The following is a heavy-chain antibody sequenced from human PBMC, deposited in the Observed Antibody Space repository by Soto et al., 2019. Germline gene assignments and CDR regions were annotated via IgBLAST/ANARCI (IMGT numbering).Heavy chain of an antibody. CDR2: IKRDASEK. V-gene: IGHV3-7*01. Sequence: PGGSLRLSCAASGFAFGNYWMSWVRQAPGKGLEWLATIKRDASEKKYVDSVKGRFTMSRDNAKNSLYLQMDSLRAEDTAVYYCARDSVYVSGSSVNHYLDHWGHGTLVTVSS. J-gene: IGHJ4*01. CDR3: ARDSVYVSGSSVNHYLDH. CDR1: GFAFGNYW. D-gene: IGHD3-10*01.